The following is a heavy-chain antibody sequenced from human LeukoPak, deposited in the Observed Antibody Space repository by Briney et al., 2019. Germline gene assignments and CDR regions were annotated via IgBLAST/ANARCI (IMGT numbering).Heavy chain of an antibody. D-gene: IGHD3-22*01. J-gene: IGHJ4*02. Sequence: PGGTLRLSCAASGFTFDDYGMSWVRQAPGKGLEWVPGINWNGGSTGYADSVKGRFTISRDNAKNSLYLQMNSLRAEDTALYHCASYYYDSSGYYYSYYWGQGTLVTVSS. V-gene: IGHV3-20*01. CDR1: GFTFDDYG. CDR3: ASYYYDSSGYYYSYY. CDR2: INWNGGST.